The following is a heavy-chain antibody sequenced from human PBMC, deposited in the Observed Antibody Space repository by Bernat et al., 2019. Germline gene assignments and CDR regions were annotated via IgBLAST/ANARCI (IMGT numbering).Heavy chain of an antibody. CDR1: GFTFSSYA. D-gene: IGHD3-22*01. J-gene: IGHJ4*02. CDR2: ISGSGGST. Sequence: EVQLLESGGGLVQPGGSLRLSCAASGFTFSSYAMSWVRQAPGKGLEWVSAISGSGGSTYYADSVKGRFTISRDNSKNTLYLQMNSLKTEDTAVYYCTTLHSSGGDYWGQGTLVTVSS. CDR3: TTLHSSGGDY. V-gene: IGHV3-23*01.